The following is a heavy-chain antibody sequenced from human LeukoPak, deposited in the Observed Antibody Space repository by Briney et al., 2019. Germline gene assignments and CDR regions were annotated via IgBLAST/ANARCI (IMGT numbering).Heavy chain of an antibody. CDR1: GGSISSYY. Sequence: SETLSLTCTVSGGSISSYYWSWIRQPPGKGLEWIGYIYYSGSTNYNPSLKSRFTISVDTSKNQFSLKLSSVTAADTAVYYCSRLELVAFLVHAFDIWAKGQWSPSLQ. D-gene: IGHD2-15*01. CDR2: IYYSGST. V-gene: IGHV4-59*08. J-gene: IGHJ3*02. CDR3: SRLELVAFLVHAFDI.